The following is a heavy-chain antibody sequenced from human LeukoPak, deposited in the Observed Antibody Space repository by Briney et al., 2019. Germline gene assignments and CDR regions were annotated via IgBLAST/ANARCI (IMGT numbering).Heavy chain of an antibody. J-gene: IGHJ4*02. Sequence: KVSCKASGYTFTSYWIGWVRQMPGKGLEWMGIIYPGDSDTRYSPSFQGQVTISADKSISTAYLQWSSLKASDTAMYYCARHATSLQRIENDYWGQGTLVTVSS. CDR3: ARHATSLQRIENDY. CDR1: GYTFTSYW. CDR2: IYPGDSDT. D-gene: IGHD1-26*01. V-gene: IGHV5-51*01.